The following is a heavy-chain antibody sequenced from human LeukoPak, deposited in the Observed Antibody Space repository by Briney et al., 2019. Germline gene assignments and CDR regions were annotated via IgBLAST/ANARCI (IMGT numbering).Heavy chain of an antibody. CDR2: INHSGST. J-gene: IGHJ3*02. D-gene: IGHD1-26*01. Sequence: PSETLSLTCALYGGSFSGYYWSWIRQPPGKGLEWIGEINHSGSTNYNPSLKSRVTISVDTSKNQFSLKLSSVTAADTAVYYCARPVGVRDAFDIWGQGTMVTVTS. CDR3: ARPVGVRDAFDI. CDR1: GGSFSGYY. V-gene: IGHV4-34*01.